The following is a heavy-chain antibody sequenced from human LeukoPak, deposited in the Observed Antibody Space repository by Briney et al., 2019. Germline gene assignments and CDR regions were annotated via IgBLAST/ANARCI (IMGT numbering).Heavy chain of an antibody. CDR2: INSDGSST. D-gene: IGHD2/OR15-2a*01. J-gene: IGHJ5*02. CDR1: GFTFSGNW. V-gene: IGHV3-74*01. CDR3: ARVPKYFNWFDP. Sequence: PGGSLRLSCAASGFTFSGNWMHWVRQAPGKGLVWVSRINSDGSSTSYADSVKGRFTISRDNAKNTLYLQMNSLRAEDTAVYYCARVPKYFNWFDPWGQGTPVTVSS.